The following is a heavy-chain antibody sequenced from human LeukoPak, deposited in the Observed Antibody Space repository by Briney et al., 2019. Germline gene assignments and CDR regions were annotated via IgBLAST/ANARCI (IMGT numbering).Heavy chain of an antibody. CDR1: GLSLSNYD. CDR2: IRYDGNYN. V-gene: IGHV3-30*02. Sequence: GGSLRLSCTASGLSLSNYDIHWVRQAPGKELEWVAFIRYDGNYNYYADIVKGRFTISRDDSKNTMFLQMTNLRPDDTAVYFCAKDRMTVFESWGQGTLVTVSS. CDR3: AKDRMTVFES. J-gene: IGHJ4*02. D-gene: IGHD2-21*02.